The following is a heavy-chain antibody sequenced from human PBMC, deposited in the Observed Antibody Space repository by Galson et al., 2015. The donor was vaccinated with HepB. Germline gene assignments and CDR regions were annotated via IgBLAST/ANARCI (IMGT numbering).Heavy chain of an antibody. CDR1: GFTFSSYS. CDR3: ARDLGLWCGESCAFDI. Sequence: SLRLSCAASGFTFSSYSMNWVRQAPGKGLEWVSSISSSSSYRYYADSVKGRCTISRDNAKNTQYQQMNSLRADDTAVYYCARDLGLWCGESCAFDILGQGTMVTVSS. V-gene: IGHV3-21*01. J-gene: IGHJ3*02. D-gene: IGHD3-10*01. CDR2: ISSSSSYR.